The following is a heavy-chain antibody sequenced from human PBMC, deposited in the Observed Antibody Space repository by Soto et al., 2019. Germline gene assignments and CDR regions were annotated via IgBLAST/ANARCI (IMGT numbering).Heavy chain of an antibody. Sequence: QVQLQQWGAGLLKPSETLSLTCSVYGGSFSTYFWTWMRQPPGKGLEWIGEVNQSGSANYNPSLESRVTISVDTSKKQFSLRLSSVTAADTAVYYCGKERRGSGWFVCSYWGQGILVTVSS. CDR3: GKERRGSGWFVCSY. V-gene: IGHV4-34*02. J-gene: IGHJ4*02. CDR1: GGSFSTYF. CDR2: VNQSGSA. D-gene: IGHD6-19*01.